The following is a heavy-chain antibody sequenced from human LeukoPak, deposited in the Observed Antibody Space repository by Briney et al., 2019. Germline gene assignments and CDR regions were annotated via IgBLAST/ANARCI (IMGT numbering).Heavy chain of an antibody. CDR2: ISDGGSTT. CDR1: GFTFSSYW. V-gene: IGHV3-74*01. D-gene: IGHD3-22*01. Sequence: GGSLRLSCAASGFTFSSYWMHWVRQAPGRGLVWVSRISDGGSTTTYADSVKGRFTISRDNAKNTLYLQMNGLRAEDTAVYYCSRSAYYDGSGNYYDYWGQGTLVTVSS. CDR3: SRSAYYDGSGNYYDY. J-gene: IGHJ4*02.